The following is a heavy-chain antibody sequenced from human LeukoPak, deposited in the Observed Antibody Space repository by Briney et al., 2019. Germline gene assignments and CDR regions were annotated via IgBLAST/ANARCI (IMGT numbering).Heavy chain of an antibody. J-gene: IGHJ4*02. V-gene: IGHV4-31*03. D-gene: IGHD6-19*01. CDR3: ARDRRILRSAVAGTVGFDY. CDR2: SYYSGST. CDR1: GVSISSGGYY. Sequence: SQTLSLTCTVSGVSISSGGYYWSWIRQHPGKGLEWIGYSYYSGSTYYNPSLKSRVTISVDTSKNQFSLKLSSVTAADTAVYYCARDRRILRSAVAGTVGFDYWGQGTLVTVSS.